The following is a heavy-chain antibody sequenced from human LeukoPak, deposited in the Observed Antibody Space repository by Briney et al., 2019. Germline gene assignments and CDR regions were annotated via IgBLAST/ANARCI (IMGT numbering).Heavy chain of an antibody. Sequence: GASVKVSCKASGGTFSSYAISWERQAPGQGLEWMGGIIPIFGTANYAQKFQGRVTITADKSTSTAYMELSSLRSEDTAVYYCARHSGKNSGYDYAFDYWGQGTLVTVSS. J-gene: IGHJ4*02. D-gene: IGHD5-12*01. CDR3: ARHSGKNSGYDYAFDY. V-gene: IGHV1-69*06. CDR2: IIPIFGTA. CDR1: GGTFSSYA.